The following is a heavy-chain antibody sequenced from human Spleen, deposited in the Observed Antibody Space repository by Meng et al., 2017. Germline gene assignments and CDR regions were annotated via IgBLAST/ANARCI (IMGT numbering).Heavy chain of an antibody. J-gene: IGHJ3*02. D-gene: IGHD6-19*01. V-gene: IGHV3-7*01. Sequence: GESLKISCATSGFTFSTYEMTWVRQAPGKGLEWVANIKQNGSEKYYVDSVKGRFTISRDNAKNSLYLKVNSLRAEDTAVYYCAQIAVFNNEAFDIWGQGTMVTVSS. CDR2: IKQNGSEK. CDR3: AQIAVFNNEAFDI. CDR1: GFTFSTYE.